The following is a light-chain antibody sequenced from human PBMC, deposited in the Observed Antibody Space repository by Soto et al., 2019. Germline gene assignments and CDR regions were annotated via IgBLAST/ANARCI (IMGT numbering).Light chain of an antibody. CDR1: QSIDTW. V-gene: IGKV1-5*03. CDR2: KAS. CDR3: QQYNSYSPLT. Sequence: DIQMTQSPSTLSASVGDRVTITCRASQSIDTWLAWHQQKPGQVPKLLISKASSLESGVPSRFSGSGSGTEFTLTISSLQPDDSATYYCQQYNSYSPLTFGGGTKVDIK. J-gene: IGKJ4*01.